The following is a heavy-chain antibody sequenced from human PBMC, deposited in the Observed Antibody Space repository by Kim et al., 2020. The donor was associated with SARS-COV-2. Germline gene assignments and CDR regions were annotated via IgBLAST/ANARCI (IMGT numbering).Heavy chain of an antibody. CDR3: ARKGACYYGSKLDY. CDR2: IYHSGIT. CDR1: GGSLNSGGFY. Sequence: SETLSLTCIVSGGSLNSGGFYWTWIRQRPGKGLEWIGNIYHSGITYYRPSLRSRVTMSVDTSKNQFSLKLTSVTAADTAIYYCARKGACYYGSKLDYWGQGTLVTVSS. J-gene: IGHJ4*02. D-gene: IGHD3-22*01. V-gene: IGHV4-31*03.